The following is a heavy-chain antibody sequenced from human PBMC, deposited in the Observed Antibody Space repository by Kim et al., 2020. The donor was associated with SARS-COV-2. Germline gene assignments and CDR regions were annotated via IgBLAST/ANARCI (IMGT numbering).Heavy chain of an antibody. D-gene: IGHD6-13*01. J-gene: IGHJ6*02. V-gene: IGHV4-59*09. CDR3: ARGVQQLTYYYYYYGMDV. Sequence: TSRVTISLDTSKTQFSLKLSSVTAADTAVYYCARGVQQLTYYYYYYGMDVWGQGTTVTVSS.